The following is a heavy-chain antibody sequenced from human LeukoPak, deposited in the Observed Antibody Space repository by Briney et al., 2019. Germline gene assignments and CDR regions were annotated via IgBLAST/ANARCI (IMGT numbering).Heavy chain of an antibody. CDR2: IYYSGST. V-gene: IGHV4-39*01. CDR3: AGVDVNYDFWSGYLNANWFDP. CDR1: GGSISSSSYY. Sequence: SETLSLTCTVSGGSISSSSYYWGWIRQPPGKGLEWIGSIYYSGSTYYNPSLKSRVTISVDTSKNQFSLKLSSVTAADTAVYYCAGVDVNYDFWSGYLNANWFDPWGQGTLVTVSS. J-gene: IGHJ5*02. D-gene: IGHD3-3*01.